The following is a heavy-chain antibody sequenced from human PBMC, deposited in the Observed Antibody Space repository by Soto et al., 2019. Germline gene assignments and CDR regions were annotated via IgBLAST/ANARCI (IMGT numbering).Heavy chain of an antibody. CDR3: ARQASLVVVAATKPEDYYYYYGMDV. CDR1: GGSISSSSYY. J-gene: IGHJ6*02. CDR2: IYYSGST. V-gene: IGHV4-39*01. Sequence: SETPSLTCTVSGGSISSSSYYWGWIRQPPGKGLEWIGSIYYSGSTYYNPSLKSRVTISVDTSKNQFSLKLSSVNAADTAVYYCARQASLVVVAATKPEDYYYYYGMDVWGQGTTVTVSS. D-gene: IGHD2-15*01.